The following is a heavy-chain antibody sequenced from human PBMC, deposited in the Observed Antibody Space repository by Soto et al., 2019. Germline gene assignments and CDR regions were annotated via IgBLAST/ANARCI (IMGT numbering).Heavy chain of an antibody. V-gene: IGHV4-31*03. CDR1: GGSISSGGYY. CDR2: IYYSGST. CDR3: ARSSTSANYFDY. D-gene: IGHD2-2*01. J-gene: IGHJ4*02. Sequence: QVQLQESGPGLVKPSQTLSLTCTVSGGSISSGGYYWSWIRQHPGKGLEWIGYIYYSGSTYYNPSLRMRVTISVDTSKNQFSLKLSSVTAADTAVYYCARSSTSANYFDYWGKGTLVTVSS.